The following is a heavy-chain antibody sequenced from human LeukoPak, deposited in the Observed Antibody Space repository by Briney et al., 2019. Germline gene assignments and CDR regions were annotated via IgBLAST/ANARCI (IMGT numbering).Heavy chain of an antibody. V-gene: IGHV4-34*01. CDR3: ARERTVGATPNGY. CDR1: GGSFSGYY. CDR2: INHSGST. D-gene: IGHD1-26*01. J-gene: IGHJ4*02. Sequence: SETLSLTCAVYGGSFSGYYWSWIRQPPGKGLEWIGEINHSGSTNYNPSLKSRVTISVDTSKNQFSLKLSSVTAADTAVYYCARERTVGATPNGYWGQGTLATVSS.